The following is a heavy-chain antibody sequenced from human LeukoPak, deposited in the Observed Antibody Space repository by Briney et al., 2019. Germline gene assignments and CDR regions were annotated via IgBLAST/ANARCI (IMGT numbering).Heavy chain of an antibody. CDR2: ISSSSSYI. Sequence: PGGSLRLSCAASGFTFSSYSMNWVRQAPGKGLEWVSSISSSSSYIYYADSVKGRFTISRDNAKNSLYLQMISLRAEDTAVYYCARDLVGATYYWGQGTLVTVSS. CDR3: ARDLVGATYY. J-gene: IGHJ4*02. D-gene: IGHD1-26*01. CDR1: GFTFSSYS. V-gene: IGHV3-21*01.